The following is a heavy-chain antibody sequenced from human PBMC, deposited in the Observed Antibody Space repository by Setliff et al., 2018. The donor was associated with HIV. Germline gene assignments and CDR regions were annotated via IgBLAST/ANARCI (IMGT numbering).Heavy chain of an antibody. Sequence: SETLSFTCTVSGGSISSYYWSWIRQPPGKGLEWIGYIYYSGSTNYNPSLKSRVTISVDTSKNQFSLKLSSVTAADTAVYYCARNPCSGGSCPDAFDIWGQGTMVTVSS. CDR1: GGSISSYY. CDR2: IYYSGST. J-gene: IGHJ3*02. V-gene: IGHV4-59*01. CDR3: ARNPCSGGSCPDAFDI. D-gene: IGHD2-15*01.